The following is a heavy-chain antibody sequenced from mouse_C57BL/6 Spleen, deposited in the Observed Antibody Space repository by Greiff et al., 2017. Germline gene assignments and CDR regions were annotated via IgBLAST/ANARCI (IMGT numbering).Heavy chain of an antibody. CDR2: IRLKSDNYAT. Sequence: DVQLQESGGGLVQPGGSMKLSCVASGFTFSNYWMNWVRQSPEKGLEWVAQIRLKSDNYATHYAESVKGRFTISRDDSKSSVYLQMNNLRAEDTGIYYCTTDLYYDYDGDAMDYWGQGTSVTVSS. D-gene: IGHD2-4*01. J-gene: IGHJ4*01. CDR1: GFTFSNYW. CDR3: TTDLYYDYDGDAMDY. V-gene: IGHV6-3*01.